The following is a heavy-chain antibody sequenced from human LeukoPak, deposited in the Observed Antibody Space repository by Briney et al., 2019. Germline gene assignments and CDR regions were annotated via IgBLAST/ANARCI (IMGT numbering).Heavy chain of an antibody. D-gene: IGHD3-10*01. Sequence: ASVKVSCKASGYTLTSYDINWVRQATGQGLEWMGWMNPNSGNTGYAQKFQGRVTMTRNTSISTAYMELSSLRSEDTAAYYCARGRAMVRGVIITSPLNYWGQGTLVTVSS. V-gene: IGHV1-8*01. CDR1: GYTLTSYD. CDR2: MNPNSGNT. J-gene: IGHJ4*02. CDR3: ARGRAMVRGVIITSPLNY.